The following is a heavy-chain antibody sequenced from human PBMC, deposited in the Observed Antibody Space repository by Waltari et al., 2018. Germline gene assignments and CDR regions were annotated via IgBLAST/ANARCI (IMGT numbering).Heavy chain of an antibody. CDR3: AREMVQGGGYFDL. D-gene: IGHD3-10*01. CDR1: GYTFSSHA. V-gene: IGHV1-3*01. CDR2: IIAGNGQT. J-gene: IGHJ2*01. Sequence: QVQLVQSGAEVKKPGASVKVSCKASGYTFSSHALHWVRQAPGQRLEWMGWIIAGNGQTQFSQKFQGRVTITRDTSASTAYVELSSLRSEDTAVYYCAREMVQGGGYFDLWGRGTLVAVSS.